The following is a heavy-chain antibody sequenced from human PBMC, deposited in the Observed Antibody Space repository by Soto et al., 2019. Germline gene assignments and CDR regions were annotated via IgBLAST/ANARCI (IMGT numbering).Heavy chain of an antibody. V-gene: IGHV3-64*01. Sequence: GGSLRLYCSASGFSLCGYALDWVRQAPGKGLEYVSGTSSNGVGTYYAISVQGRFTISRDNSKNTVYLQMGSLRPEDMAVYYCARRARPDFYYMDVWGKGTTVTVSS. D-gene: IGHD6-6*01. J-gene: IGHJ6*03. CDR1: GFSLCGYA. CDR3: ARRARPDFYYMDV. CDR2: TSSNGVGT.